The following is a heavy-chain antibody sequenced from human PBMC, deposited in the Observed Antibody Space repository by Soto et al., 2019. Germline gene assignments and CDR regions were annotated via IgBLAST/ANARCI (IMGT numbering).Heavy chain of an antibody. CDR2: IDPSDSYT. D-gene: IGHD6-13*01. CDR3: ARHMYSSSWYSYYYYYGMDV. Sequence: PGESLKISCKGSGYSFTSYWIGWVRQMPGKGLECMGRIDPSDSYTNYSPSFQGHVTISADKSISTAYLQWSSLKASDTAMYYCARHMYSSSWYSYYYYYGMDVWGQGTTVTVSS. CDR1: GYSFTSYW. V-gene: IGHV5-10-1*01. J-gene: IGHJ6*02.